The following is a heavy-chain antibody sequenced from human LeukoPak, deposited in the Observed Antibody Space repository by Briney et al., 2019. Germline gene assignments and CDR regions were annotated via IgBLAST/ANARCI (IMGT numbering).Heavy chain of an antibody. D-gene: IGHD2/OR15-2a*01. V-gene: IGHV3-30*18. CDR2: ISYDGSSK. CDR1: GFSFTNYG. Sequence: GGSLRLSCAASGFSFTNYGMHWVRQAPAKGLEWVAVISYDGSSKYYADSVKGRFTISRDNSKNTLYLQMNSLRAEDTAVYYCAKDFGAGDYYYFDYWGQGTLVTVSS. J-gene: IGHJ4*02. CDR3: AKDFGAGDYYYFDY.